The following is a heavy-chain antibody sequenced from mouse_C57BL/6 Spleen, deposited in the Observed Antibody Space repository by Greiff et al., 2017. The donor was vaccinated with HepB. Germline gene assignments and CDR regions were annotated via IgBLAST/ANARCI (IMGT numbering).Heavy chain of an antibody. CDR3: AKGLRRVGFDY. CDR1: GYTFTSYW. CDR2: IDPSDSET. J-gene: IGHJ2*01. Sequence: VQLQQPGAELVRPGSSVKLSCKASGYTFTSYWMHWVKQRPIQGLEWIGNIDPSDSETHYNQKFKDKATLTVDKSSSTAYMQLSSLTSEDSAVYYCAKGLRRVGFDYWGQGTTLTVSS. D-gene: IGHD2-4*01. V-gene: IGHV1-52*01.